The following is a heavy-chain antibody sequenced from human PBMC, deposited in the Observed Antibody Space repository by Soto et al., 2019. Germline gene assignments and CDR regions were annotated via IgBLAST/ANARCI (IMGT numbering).Heavy chain of an antibody. CDR3: ARGCPDYDFWSKWLGDV. CDR1: GYTFTSYY. CDR2: INPSGGST. J-gene: IGHJ6*02. V-gene: IGHV1-46*01. Sequence: GASVKVSCKASGYTFTSYYMHWVRQAPGQGLEWMGIINPSGGSTSYAQKFQGRVTMTRDTSTSTVYMELSSLRSEDTAVYYCARGCPDYDFWSKWLGDVWGQGTTVTVSS. D-gene: IGHD3-3*01.